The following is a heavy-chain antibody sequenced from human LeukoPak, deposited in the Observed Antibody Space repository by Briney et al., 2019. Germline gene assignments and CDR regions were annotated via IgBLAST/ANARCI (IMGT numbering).Heavy chain of an antibody. CDR3: ARANTAFGESWFDP. V-gene: IGHV4-34*01. Sequence: PSETLSLTCAVYGGSFSGYYWSWIRQPPGKGLEWIGEINHSGSTNYNPPLKSRVTISVDTSKNQFSLKLSSVTAADTAVYYCARANTAFGESWFDPWGQGTLVTVSS. D-gene: IGHD3-10*01. CDR2: INHSGST. J-gene: IGHJ5*02. CDR1: GGSFSGYY.